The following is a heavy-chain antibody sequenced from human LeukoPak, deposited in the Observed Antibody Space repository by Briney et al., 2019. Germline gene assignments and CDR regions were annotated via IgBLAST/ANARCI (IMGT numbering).Heavy chain of an antibody. V-gene: IGHV3-21*01. CDR2: IDSSGGYM. CDR1: GFTFNTYS. J-gene: IGHJ4*02. D-gene: IGHD5-12*01. CDR3: ARDFNTVATEYYFDY. Sequence: GGSLRLSCEASGFTFNTYSMNWARQAPGKGLEWVSSIDSSGGYMFYADSVKGRFIISRDNAKNSLYLQMNSLRAEDTAVYYCARDFNTVATEYYFDYWGQGTLVTVSS.